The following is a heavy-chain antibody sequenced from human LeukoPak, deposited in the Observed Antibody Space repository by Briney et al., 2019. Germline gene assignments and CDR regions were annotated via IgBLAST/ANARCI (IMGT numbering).Heavy chain of an antibody. D-gene: IGHD1-26*01. CDR2: ISFDATKE. Sequence: PGGSLRLSCAASGFTFSNYAMHWVRQAPGKGLEWVAVISFDATKEYFGKSVKGRFTISRDNSKSTLFLQMHSLRVEDTALYFCARLKVGSNATQKNAFDVWGRGTVVTVSS. J-gene: IGHJ3*01. V-gene: IGHV3-30*17. CDR1: GFTFSNYA. CDR3: ARLKVGSNATQKNAFDV.